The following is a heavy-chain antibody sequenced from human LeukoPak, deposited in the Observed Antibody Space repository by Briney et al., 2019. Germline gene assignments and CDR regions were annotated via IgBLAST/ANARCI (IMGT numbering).Heavy chain of an antibody. CDR1: GGPFRAYA. CDR3: ASVGYCSGGSCYSGVY. Sequence: SVKVSCKASGGPFRAYAITWVRQAPGHGLEWIGGVIPFFGSPNYAQKFQGRVTITTDESTSTAYMELSSLRSEDTAVYYCASVGYCSGGSCYSGVYWGQGTLVTVSS. D-gene: IGHD2-15*01. CDR2: VIPFFGSP. J-gene: IGHJ4*02. V-gene: IGHV1-69*05.